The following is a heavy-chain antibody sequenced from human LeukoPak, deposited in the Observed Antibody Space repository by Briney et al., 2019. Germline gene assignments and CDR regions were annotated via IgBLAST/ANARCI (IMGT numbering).Heavy chain of an antibody. CDR2: INHSGST. CDR3: ARTITNYDYVWGSYRAGGKYYFDY. D-gene: IGHD3-16*02. J-gene: IGHJ4*02. CDR1: GGSFSSYY. V-gene: IGHV4-34*01. Sequence: SETLSLTCAVYGGSFSSYYWSWIRQPPGKGLEWIGEINHSGSTNYNPSLKSRVTISVDTSKNQFSLKLSSVTAADTAVYYCARTITNYDYVWGSYRAGGKYYFDYWGQGTLVTVSS.